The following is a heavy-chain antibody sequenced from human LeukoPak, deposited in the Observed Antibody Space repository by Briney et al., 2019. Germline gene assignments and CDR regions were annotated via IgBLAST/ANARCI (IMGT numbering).Heavy chain of an antibody. Sequence: GRSLRLSCAASGFTFYTYGTLWVRPAPGKGLEGVADLSYDGGDKYYADSVKARLTITRDNSTTTLILQMNSLRTDDTAVYYCAKVLWSYSSNWCSDFCGQGTLVTVPS. CDR3: AKVLWSYSSNWCSDF. J-gene: IGHJ4*02. V-gene: IGHV3-30*18. D-gene: IGHD6-13*01. CDR2: LSYDGGDK. CDR1: GFTFYTYG.